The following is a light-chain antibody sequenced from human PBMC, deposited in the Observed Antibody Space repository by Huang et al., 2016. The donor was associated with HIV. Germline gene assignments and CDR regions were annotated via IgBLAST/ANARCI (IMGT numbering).Light chain of an antibody. CDR2: GAS. CDR1: ESVSSR. CDR3: QQYNNWPPWT. J-gene: IGKJ1*01. Sequence: EIVMTQSPATLSVSPGERATLSCRASESVSSRLAWYQQKPGQSPRLFIFGASTRAAGVPVRFSGSGSGTEFTLTISSLQSEDFAFYFCQQYNNWPPWTFGQGTKVDI. V-gene: IGKV3-15*01.